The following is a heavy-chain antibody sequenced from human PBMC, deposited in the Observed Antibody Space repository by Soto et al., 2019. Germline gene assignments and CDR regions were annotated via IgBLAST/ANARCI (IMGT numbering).Heavy chain of an antibody. Sequence: QVQLVQSGAEVKKPGASVKVSCKASGYTFTSYDINWVRQATGQGLEWMGWMNPNSGNTGYAQKFQGRVTMTRNTSISTAYMELSSLRSEDTAVYYCARGSGSSSSAWGENYYYYYGMDVWGQGTTVTVSS. J-gene: IGHJ6*02. CDR2: MNPNSGNT. D-gene: IGHD6-6*01. V-gene: IGHV1-8*01. CDR3: ARGSGSSSSAWGENYYYYYGMDV. CDR1: GYTFTSYD.